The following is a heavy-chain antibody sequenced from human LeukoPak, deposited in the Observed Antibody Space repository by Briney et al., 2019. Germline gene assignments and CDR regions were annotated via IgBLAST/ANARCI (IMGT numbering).Heavy chain of an antibody. V-gene: IGHV3-11*01. J-gene: IGHJ6*02. CDR3: ARSTMVRGESQYYYYGMDV. CDR2: ISSSGSTI. D-gene: IGHD3-10*01. Sequence: GGPLRLSCAASGFTFSDYYMSWIRQAPGKGLEWVSYISSSGSTIYYADSVKGRFTISRDNAKNSLYLQMNSLRAEDTAVYYCARSTMVRGESQYYYYGMDVWGQGTTVTVSS. CDR1: GFTFSDYY.